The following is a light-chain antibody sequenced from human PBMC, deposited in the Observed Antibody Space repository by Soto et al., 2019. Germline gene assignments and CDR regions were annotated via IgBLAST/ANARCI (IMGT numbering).Light chain of an antibody. Sequence: DIVLTQSPGTLSLSPGERATLSCRASQSVGTYLAWYRQKPGQAPRLLIYTTSNRATDIPDRFSGSGSGTDFTLTISRLEPEDFAVYYCQHYGSSLWTFGQGTKVEIK. CDR1: QSVGTY. CDR2: TTS. CDR3: QHYGSSLWT. V-gene: IGKV3-20*01. J-gene: IGKJ1*01.